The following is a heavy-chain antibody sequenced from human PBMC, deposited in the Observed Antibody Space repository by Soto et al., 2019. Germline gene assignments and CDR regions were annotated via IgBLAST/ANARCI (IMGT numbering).Heavy chain of an antibody. CDR2: VYTGGNT. Sequence: GGSLRLSCAASGLTVRNNYMSWVRQAPGKGLEWVAVVYTGGNTYYTDSVKGRFIISRDISENTLSLQMDSVRVEDTAMYYCATSLASYADYKYWGQGTLVTVSS. CDR3: ATSLASYADYKY. V-gene: IGHV3-66*01. CDR1: GLTVRNNY. J-gene: IGHJ4*02. D-gene: IGHD4-17*01.